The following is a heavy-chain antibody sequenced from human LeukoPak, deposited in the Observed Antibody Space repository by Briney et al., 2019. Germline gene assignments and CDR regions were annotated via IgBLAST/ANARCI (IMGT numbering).Heavy chain of an antibody. CDR2: ISGSGGST. V-gene: IGHV3-23*01. CDR3: AKDCDILTEGAFDI. J-gene: IGHJ3*02. D-gene: IGHD3-9*01. CDR1: GFTFSSYS. Sequence: PGGSLRLSCAASGFTFSSYSLNWVRQAPGKGLEGVSAISGSGGSTYYADSVKGRFTISRDNSKNTLYLQMNSLRAEDTAVYYCAKDCDILTEGAFDIWGQGTMVTVSS.